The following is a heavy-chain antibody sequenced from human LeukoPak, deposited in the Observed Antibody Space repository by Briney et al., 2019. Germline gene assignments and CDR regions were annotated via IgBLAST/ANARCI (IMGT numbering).Heavy chain of an antibody. CDR2: VHTSGS. V-gene: IGHV4-4*07. J-gene: IGHJ4*02. CDR3: ARDDSEWPGILDS. Sequence: SETLSLTCSASGVSIGSYYWSWIRQPAGRGLEWIGRVHTSGSNYNPSLKSRATMSVDTSKNQLSLKLSSVTAADTALYYCARDDSEWPGILDSWGQGTLVTVSS. D-gene: IGHD3-10*01. CDR1: GVSIGSYY.